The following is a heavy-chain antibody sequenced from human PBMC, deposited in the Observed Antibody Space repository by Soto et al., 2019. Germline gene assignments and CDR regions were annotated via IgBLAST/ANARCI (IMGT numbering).Heavy chain of an antibody. CDR2: ISSNGDDT. D-gene: IGHD6-6*01. J-gene: IGHJ4*02. Sequence: PGGSLRLSCSASGFTFSSYVMFWVRQAPGKGLQYVSLISSNGDDTHYADSVKGRFTISRDNSKGTLFLQMTSLRTEDTAVYYCLKTGRLGQLVPSDYWGQGTLVTVSS. CDR1: GFTFSSYV. CDR3: LKTGRLGQLVPSDY. V-gene: IGHV3-64D*06.